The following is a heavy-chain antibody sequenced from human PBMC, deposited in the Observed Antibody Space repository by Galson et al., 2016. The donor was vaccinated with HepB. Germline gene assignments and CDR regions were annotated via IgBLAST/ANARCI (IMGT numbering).Heavy chain of an antibody. J-gene: IGHJ4*02. Sequence: SLRLSCAGSGFTFSRYNMNWVRQAPGKGLEWLADISISGSTVYYADSVKGRFTISRDNDKNSVYLQMDSLRDEDTAVYYCAREADFYDSTGYFPPFAYWGEGLLVTVS. CDR3: AREADFYDSTGYFPPFAY. V-gene: IGHV3-48*03. CDR1: GFTFSRYN. CDR2: ISISGSTV. D-gene: IGHD3-22*01.